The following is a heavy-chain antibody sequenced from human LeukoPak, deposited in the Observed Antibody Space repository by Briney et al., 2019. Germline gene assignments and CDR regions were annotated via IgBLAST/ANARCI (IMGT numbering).Heavy chain of an antibody. V-gene: IGHV3-66*02. CDR3: AKFPYGANDAFDI. CDR2: IHTGGTT. J-gene: IGHJ3*02. D-gene: IGHD4-17*01. Sequence: GGSLRLSCVASGFDISYNYVGWVRQAPGKGLEWVSVIHTGGTTHYADSVKGRFTISKDTSNNTVYLQMNSLRAEDTAVYYCAKFPYGANDAFDIWGQGTMVTVSS. CDR1: GFDISYNY.